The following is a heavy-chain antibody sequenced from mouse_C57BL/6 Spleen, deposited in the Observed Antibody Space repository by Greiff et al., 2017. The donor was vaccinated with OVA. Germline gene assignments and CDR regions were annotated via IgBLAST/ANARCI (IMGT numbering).Heavy chain of an antibody. V-gene: IGHV1-53*01. CDR2: INPSNGGT. J-gene: IGHJ1*03. CDR1: GYTFTSYW. D-gene: IGHD1-1*01. Sequence: QVHVKQSGTELVKPGASVKLSCKASGYTFTSYWMHWVKQRPGQGLEWIGNINPSNGGTNYNEKFKSKATLTVDKSSSTAYMQLSSLTSEDSAVYYCARGGGTTVVATREFDVWGTGTTVTVSS. CDR3: ARGGGTTVVATREFDV.